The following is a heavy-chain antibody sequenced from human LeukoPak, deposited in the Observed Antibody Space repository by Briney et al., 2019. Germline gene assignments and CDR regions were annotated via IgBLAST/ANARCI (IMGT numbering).Heavy chain of an antibody. Sequence: GGSLRLSCAASGFTFSSYGMHWVRQAPGKGLEWVAVIWYDGSNKYYADSVKGRFTISRDNSKNTLYLQMNSVRAEDTAVYYCAREGAPAAIYVHWFDPWGQGTLVTVSS. CDR1: GFTFSSYG. V-gene: IGHV3-33*01. J-gene: IGHJ5*02. CDR2: IWYDGSNK. D-gene: IGHD2-2*01. CDR3: AREGAPAAIYVHWFDP.